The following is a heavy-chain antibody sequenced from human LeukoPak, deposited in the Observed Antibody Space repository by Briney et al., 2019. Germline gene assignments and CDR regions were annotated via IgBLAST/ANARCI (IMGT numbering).Heavy chain of an antibody. J-gene: IGHJ4*02. CDR3: ARTRSGGSCSY. CDR2: ISGNNGVT. CDR1: GYSFTTYG. V-gene: IGHV1-18*01. D-gene: IGHD2-15*01. Sequence: ASVKVSCKASGYSFTTYGITWVRQAAGQGLEWMGWISGNNGVTKYAQKVQGRVTMTTDTSTSTAYMEVTSLTSDDTAVYYCARTRSGGSCSYWGQGTLVTVSA.